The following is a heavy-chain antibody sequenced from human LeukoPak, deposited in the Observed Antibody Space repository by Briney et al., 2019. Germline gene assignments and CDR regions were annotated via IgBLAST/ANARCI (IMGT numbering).Heavy chain of an antibody. Sequence: GGSLRLSCAASGFTFSSYSMSWLRQAPGKGLQWVSAISGSGDSADYADSVKGRFTVSRDNSKSTLYLQMNSLRAEDSALYYCARCSSSCYRGRFDPWGQGTPVTVSS. V-gene: IGHV3-23*01. CDR2: ISGSGDSA. CDR3: ARCSSSCYRGRFDP. J-gene: IGHJ5*02. CDR1: GFTFSSYS. D-gene: IGHD2-2*01.